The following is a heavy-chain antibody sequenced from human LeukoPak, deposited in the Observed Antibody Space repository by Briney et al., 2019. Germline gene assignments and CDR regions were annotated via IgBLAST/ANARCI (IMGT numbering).Heavy chain of an antibody. CDR2: INHSGST. V-gene: IGHV4-34*01. CDR3: ARGTGYPLIG. J-gene: IGHJ4*02. CDR1: GGSFSGYY. D-gene: IGHD3-22*01. Sequence: SETLSLTCAVHGGSFSGYYWSWIRQPPGKGPEWIGEINHSGSTNYNPSLKSRVTISVDTSKNQFSLKLSSVTAADTAVYYCARGTGYPLIGWGQGTLVTVSS.